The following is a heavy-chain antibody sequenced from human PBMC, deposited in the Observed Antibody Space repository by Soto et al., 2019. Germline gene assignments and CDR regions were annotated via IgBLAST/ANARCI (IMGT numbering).Heavy chain of an antibody. D-gene: IGHD3-3*01. CDR3: AKGKANTMFGVDTLFDY. CDR2: ISGNAGTT. J-gene: IGHJ4*02. CDR1: GFTFSNYA. Sequence: EVQLLESGGGLVQPGGSLRLSCAASGFTFSNYAMSWVRQAPGKGLEWVSLISGNAGTTNYADSVKGRFTISRDNSKKTVYLQVNYLRADDTAVYYCAKGKANTMFGVDTLFDYWGQGTLVTVSS. V-gene: IGHV3-23*01.